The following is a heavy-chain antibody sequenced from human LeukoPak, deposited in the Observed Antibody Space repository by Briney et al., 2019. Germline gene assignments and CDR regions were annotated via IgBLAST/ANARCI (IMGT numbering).Heavy chain of an antibody. V-gene: IGHV3-30-3*01. CDR1: GFTFNIYA. D-gene: IGHD2-2*02. Sequence: GGSLRLSCAASGFTFNIYAIHWVRLAPGKGLEWVSVISYDGNTKYYADSVRGRFTISRDNSKNTLYLQMNSLRAEDTAVYYCARDHLPKGSYTVMDVWGQGTTVTVSS. CDR2: ISYDGNTK. J-gene: IGHJ6*02. CDR3: ARDHLPKGSYTVMDV.